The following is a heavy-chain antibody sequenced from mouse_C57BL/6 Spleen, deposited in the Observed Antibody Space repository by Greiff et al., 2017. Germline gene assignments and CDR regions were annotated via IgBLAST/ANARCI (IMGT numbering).Heavy chain of an antibody. CDR3: ARGDYGSSYNY. Sequence: VQLQQSGPELVKPGASVKISCKASGYTFTDYYMNWVKQSHGKSLEWIGDINPNNGGTSYNQKFKGKATLTVDKSSSTAYMVLRSLTSEDSAVYYCARGDYGSSYNYWGQGTTLTVSS. J-gene: IGHJ2*01. CDR2: INPNNGGT. V-gene: IGHV1-26*01. CDR1: GYTFTDYY. D-gene: IGHD1-1*01.